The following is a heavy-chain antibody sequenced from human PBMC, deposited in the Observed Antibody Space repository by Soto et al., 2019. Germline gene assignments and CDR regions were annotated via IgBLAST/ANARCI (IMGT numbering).Heavy chain of an antibody. J-gene: IGHJ5*02. CDR3: ARLRKYSRSWYVGREHHWFDP. CDR2: MYYSVST. V-gene: IGHV4-39*01. Sequence: SETLSRTCTVSGGSISSSSYYWGWIREPAGKGLEWIGSMYYSVSTCYNPSLKSRVTISVDTSKNQFSLKLSSVTAADTAVYYCARLRKYSRSWYVGREHHWFDPWGQGTLVTVS. D-gene: IGHD6-13*01. CDR1: GGSISSSSYY.